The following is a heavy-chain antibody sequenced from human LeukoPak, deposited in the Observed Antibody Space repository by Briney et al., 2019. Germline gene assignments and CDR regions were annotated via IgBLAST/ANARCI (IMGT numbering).Heavy chain of an antibody. J-gene: IGHJ4*02. Sequence: PSETLSLTCTVSGGSISSYYWSWIRQPPGKGLEWIGYIYYSGSTYYNPSLKSRVTISVDTSKNQFSLKLSSVTAADTAVYYCARSSGSYVYWGQGTLVTVSS. V-gene: IGHV4-59*08. CDR3: ARSSGSYVY. D-gene: IGHD1-26*01. CDR1: GGSISSYY. CDR2: IYYSGST.